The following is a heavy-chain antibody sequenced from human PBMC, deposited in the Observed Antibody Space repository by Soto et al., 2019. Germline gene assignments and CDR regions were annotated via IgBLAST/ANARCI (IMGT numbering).Heavy chain of an antibody. J-gene: IGHJ4*02. CDR1: GGSISSSSYY. D-gene: IGHD6-13*01. CDR3: ARIYSSSWYDQGIDY. V-gene: IGHV4-39*01. Sequence: SETLSLTCTVSGGSISSSSYYWGWIRQPPGKGLEWIGSIYYSGSTHYNPSLKSRVTISVDTSKNQFSLKLSSVTAADTAVYYCARIYSSSWYDQGIDYWGQGTLVTVSS. CDR2: IYYSGST.